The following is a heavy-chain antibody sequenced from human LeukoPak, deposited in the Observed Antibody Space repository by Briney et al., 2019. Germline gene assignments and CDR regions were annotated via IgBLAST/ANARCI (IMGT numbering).Heavy chain of an antibody. D-gene: IGHD3-22*01. CDR2: IYTSGST. J-gene: IGHJ4*02. CDR3: AREDAYYYDSSGYYQFDY. Sequence: TSETLSLTCTVSGGSISSYYWSWIRQPAGKGLEWIGRIYTSGSTNYNPSLKSRVTMSVDTSKNQFSLKLSSVTAADTAVYYCAREDAYYYDSSGYYQFDYWGQGTLVTVSS. V-gene: IGHV4-4*07. CDR1: GGSISSYY.